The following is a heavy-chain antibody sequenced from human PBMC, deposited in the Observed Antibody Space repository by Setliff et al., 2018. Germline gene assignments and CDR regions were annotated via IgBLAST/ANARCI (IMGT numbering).Heavy chain of an antibody. V-gene: IGHV3-23*01. CDR1: GFTFGDFA. CDR2: IGGRGIST. J-gene: IGHJ6*03. D-gene: IGHD2-15*01. Sequence: AGGSLRLSCAASGFTFGDFAMTWVRQAPGKGLEWVSGIGGRGISTYYADSVKGRFIISRDNSENTLYLQMNSLRAEDTAIYYCARIRLCGGRVICPPGRYVDVWGKGTTVTVSS. CDR3: ARIRLCGGRVICPPGRYVDV.